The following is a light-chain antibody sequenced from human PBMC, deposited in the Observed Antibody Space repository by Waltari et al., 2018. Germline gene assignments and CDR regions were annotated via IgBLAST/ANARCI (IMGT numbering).Light chain of an antibody. CDR1: QSVGRS. J-gene: IGKJ1*01. Sequence: EIVLTQSPSTLSLSPGERANPPCRASQSVGRSLAWYQQKPGQAPRLLIFAASSRATGIPDRFSGSGSGTDFSLSISRLEPEDLAVYYCQHYVRLPATFGQGTKVEIK. V-gene: IGKV3-20*01. CDR2: AAS. CDR3: QHYVRLPAT.